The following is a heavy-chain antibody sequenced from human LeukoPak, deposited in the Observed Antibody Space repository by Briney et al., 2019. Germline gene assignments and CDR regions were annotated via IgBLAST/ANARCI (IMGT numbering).Heavy chain of an antibody. CDR1: GYTFTGYY. Sequence: ASVKVSCKASGYTFTGYYMHWVRQAPGQGLEWMGWINPNSGGTNYAQKFQGRVTMTRDTSISTAYMELSRLRSDDTAVYYCAIASAHIVVVIATVYYMDVWGKGTTVTVSS. CDR3: AIASAHIVVVIATVYYMDV. CDR2: INPNSGGT. V-gene: IGHV1-2*02. D-gene: IGHD2-21*01. J-gene: IGHJ6*03.